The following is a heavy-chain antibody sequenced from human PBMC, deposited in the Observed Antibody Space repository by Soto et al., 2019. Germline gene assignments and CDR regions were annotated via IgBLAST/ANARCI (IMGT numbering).Heavy chain of an antibody. CDR1: GFTFSNAW. V-gene: IGHV3-15*01. D-gene: IGHD3-22*01. Sequence: PGGSLRLSCAASGFTFSNAWMSWVRQAPGKGLEWVGRIKSKTDGGTTDYAAPVKGRFTISRDDSKNTLYLQMNSLKTEDTAVYYCTTETYYYDSSGYTLYYYGMDVWGQGTTVT. J-gene: IGHJ6*02. CDR2: IKSKTDGGTT. CDR3: TTETYYYDSSGYTLYYYGMDV.